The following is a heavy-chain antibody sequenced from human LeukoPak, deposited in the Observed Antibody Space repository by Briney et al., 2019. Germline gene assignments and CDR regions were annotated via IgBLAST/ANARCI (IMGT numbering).Heavy chain of an antibody. V-gene: IGHV4-39*07. J-gene: IGHJ4*02. Sequence: SETLSLTCTVSGGSISSSSYYWGWIRQPPGKGLEWIGEINHSGSTNYNPSLKSRVTISVDTSKNQFSLKLSSVTAADTAVYYCARAGWVRYFDYWGQGTLVTVSS. CDR2: INHSGST. CDR1: GGSISSSSYY. CDR3: ARAGWVRYFDY. D-gene: IGHD3-10*01.